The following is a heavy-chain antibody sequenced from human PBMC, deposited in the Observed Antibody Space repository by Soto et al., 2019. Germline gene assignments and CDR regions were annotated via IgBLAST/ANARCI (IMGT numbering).Heavy chain of an antibody. D-gene: IGHD3-10*01. CDR1: GGSFSGYY. CDR2: INHSGST. Sequence: SETLSLTCAVYGGSFSGYYWSWIRQPPGKGLEWIGEINHSGSTNYNPSLKSRVTISVDTSKNQFSLKLSSVTAADTAVYYCARAEPTYYGSGSYYIPTPDYWGQGTLVTVSS. CDR3: ARAEPTYYGSGSYYIPTPDY. J-gene: IGHJ4*02. V-gene: IGHV4-34*01.